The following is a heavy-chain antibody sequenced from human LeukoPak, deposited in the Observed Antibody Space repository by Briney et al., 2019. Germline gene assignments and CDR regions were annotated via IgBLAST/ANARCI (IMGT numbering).Heavy chain of an antibody. CDR2: IWYDGSNK. CDR1: GFAFSSYG. D-gene: IGHD3-10*01. CDR3: AKDREWLNYYGSGSYVDVLDY. Sequence: PGGSLRLSCAASGFAFSSYGMHWVRQAPGKGLEWVAVIWYDGSNKYYADSVKGRFTISRDNSKNTLYLQMNSLRAEDTAVYYCAKDREWLNYYGSGSYVDVLDYWGQGTLVTVSS. V-gene: IGHV3-33*06. J-gene: IGHJ4*02.